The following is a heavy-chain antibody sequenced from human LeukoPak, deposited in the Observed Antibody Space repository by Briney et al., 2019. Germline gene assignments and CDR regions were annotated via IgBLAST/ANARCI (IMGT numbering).Heavy chain of an antibody. V-gene: IGHV4-59*08. CDR1: GDSISSYY. Sequence: SETLSLTCTVSGDSISSYYWSWIRQPPGKGLEWIGYIYYSGSTNYNPSLKSRVTISVDTSKNQFSLKLSSVTAADTAVDYCARLYYDSSRYPNWFDPWGQGTLVTVSS. D-gene: IGHD3-22*01. CDR2: IYYSGST. CDR3: ARLYYDSSRYPNWFDP. J-gene: IGHJ5*02.